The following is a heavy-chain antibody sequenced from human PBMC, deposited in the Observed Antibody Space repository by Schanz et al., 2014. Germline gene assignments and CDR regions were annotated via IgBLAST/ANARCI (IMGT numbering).Heavy chain of an antibody. D-gene: IGHD4-17*01. V-gene: IGHV3-11*01. J-gene: IGHJ4*02. CDR2: ISSSGSTI. CDR1: GFTFSDHF. CDR3: ARGYGDSPTDF. Sequence: VQLLESGGGLVQPGGSLRLSCAASGFTFSDHFMDWVRQAPGKGLEWVSYISSSGSTIYYADSVKGRFTISRDNAKNSLYLQMNSLRAEDTAVYYCARGYGDSPTDFWGQGTLVTVSS.